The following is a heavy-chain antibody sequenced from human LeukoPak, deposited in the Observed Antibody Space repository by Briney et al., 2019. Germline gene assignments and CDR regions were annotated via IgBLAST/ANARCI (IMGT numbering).Heavy chain of an antibody. Sequence: SETLSLTCTVSGGSISSSSYYWGWIRQPPGKGLEWIGSIYYSGSTYYNPSLKSRVTISVDTSKNQFSLKLSSVTAADTAVYYCARGRIAELDYWGQGTLVTVSS. D-gene: IGHD6-13*01. J-gene: IGHJ4*02. V-gene: IGHV4-39*07. CDR2: IYYSGST. CDR1: GGSISSSSYY. CDR3: ARGRIAELDY.